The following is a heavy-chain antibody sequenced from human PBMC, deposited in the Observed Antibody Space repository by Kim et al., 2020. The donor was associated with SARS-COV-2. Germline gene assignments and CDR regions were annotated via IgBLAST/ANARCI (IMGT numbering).Heavy chain of an antibody. CDR2: IYYSGST. Sequence: SETLSLTCTVSGGSISSYYWSWIRQPPGKGLEWIGYIYYSGSTNYNPSLKSRVTISVDTSKNQFSLKLSSVTAADTAVYYCASLLFGSGYDSDAFDIWGQGTMVTVSS. V-gene: IGHV4-59*01. CDR1: GGSISSYY. J-gene: IGHJ3*02. CDR3: ASLLFGSGYDSDAFDI. D-gene: IGHD5-12*01.